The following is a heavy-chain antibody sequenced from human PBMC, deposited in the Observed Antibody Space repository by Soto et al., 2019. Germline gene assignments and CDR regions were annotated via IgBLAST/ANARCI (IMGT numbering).Heavy chain of an antibody. Sequence: SETLSLTCTVSGGSISSYYWSWIRQPAGKGLEWIGRIYTSGSTNYNPSLKSRVTMSVDTSKNQFSLKLSSVTAADTAVYYCARALGDFWSGYPHDYYYYGMDVWGRGTTVTVSS. CDR2: IYTSGST. V-gene: IGHV4-4*07. J-gene: IGHJ6*02. CDR3: ARALGDFWSGYPHDYYYYGMDV. D-gene: IGHD3-3*01. CDR1: GGSISSYY.